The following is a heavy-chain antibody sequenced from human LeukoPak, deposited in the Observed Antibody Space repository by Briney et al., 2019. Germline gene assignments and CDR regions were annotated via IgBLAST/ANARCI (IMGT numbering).Heavy chain of an antibody. Sequence: ASVKVSCKTSGYSENFYGITWVRQVAGQGLEGMGWISSQHGQTEYAPNSQDRVTMTTDTYTNTAYMELRSLRSDDTAVYYCAGSLGYCTSNVCYLKYWGQGTLVTVSS. J-gene: IGHJ4*02. D-gene: IGHD2-8*01. V-gene: IGHV1-18*01. CDR2: ISSQHGQT. CDR3: AGSLGYCTSNVCYLKY. CDR1: GYSENFYG.